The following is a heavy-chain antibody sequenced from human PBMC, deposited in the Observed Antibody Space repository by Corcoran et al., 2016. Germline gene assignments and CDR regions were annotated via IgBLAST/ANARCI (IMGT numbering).Heavy chain of an antibody. Sequence: EVQLMQSGAGVKKPGESQTSSCKTSGYSFTDYWLGWVRKRSEEGLEWTGLIYPGDFDTSYRTSYQDQVTISIDKSNSTAYLQWSSLKAADTAAFYSAIGSASGYAFDYCGHGTLVTVSS. CDR2: IYPGDFDT. D-gene: IGHD6-25*01. CDR1: GYSFTDYW. J-gene: IGHJ4*01. CDR3: AIGSASGYAFDY. V-gene: IGHV5-51*01.